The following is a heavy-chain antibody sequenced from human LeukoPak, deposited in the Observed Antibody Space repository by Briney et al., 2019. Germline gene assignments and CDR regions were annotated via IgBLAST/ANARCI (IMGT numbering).Heavy chain of an antibody. V-gene: IGHV4-34*01. CDR3: GGGGYSSGWYADY. D-gene: IGHD6-19*01. CDR1: GGSFSGYY. Sequence: PSETLSLTCAVYGGSFSGYYWSWIRQPPGKGLEWIGEINHSGSTNYNPSLKSRVTISVDTSENQFSLKLSSVTAADTAVYYCGGGGYSSGWYADYWGQGTLVTVSS. CDR2: INHSGST. J-gene: IGHJ4*02.